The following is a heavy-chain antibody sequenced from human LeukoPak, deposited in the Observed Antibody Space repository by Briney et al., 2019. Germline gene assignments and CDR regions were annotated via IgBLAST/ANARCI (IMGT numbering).Heavy chain of an antibody. V-gene: IGHV3-48*01. J-gene: IGHJ4*02. D-gene: IGHD2-2*01. Sequence: GGSLRLSCAASGFTFSSYSMNWVRQAPGKGLEWVSYISSSSSTIYYADSVKGRFTISRDNSKNTLYLQMNSLRAEDTAVYYCAKDPSSTSPYWGQGTLVTVSS. CDR2: ISSSSSTI. CDR3: AKDPSSTSPY. CDR1: GFTFSSYS.